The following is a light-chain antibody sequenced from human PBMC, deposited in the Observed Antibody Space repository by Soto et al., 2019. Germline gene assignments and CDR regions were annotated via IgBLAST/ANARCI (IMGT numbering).Light chain of an antibody. CDR2: AAS. Sequence: EIVLTQSPGTLSLSPGERATLSCRASQNVSSSYFAWYQQKPGQAPRLLIYAASSRAAGIPDKFSGSGSGTDFTLTISRLEPEDFAVYYCQQYGSSPLYTFGQGTKLEIK. J-gene: IGKJ2*01. V-gene: IGKV3-20*01. CDR1: QNVSSSY. CDR3: QQYGSSPLYT.